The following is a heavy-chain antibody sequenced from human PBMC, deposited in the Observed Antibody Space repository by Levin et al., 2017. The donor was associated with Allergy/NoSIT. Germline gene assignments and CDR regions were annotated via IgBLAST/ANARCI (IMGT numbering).Heavy chain of an antibody. CDR3: AKDRPRYFDWSIDY. Sequence: GESLKISCAASGFTFSSYAMSWVRQAPGKGLEWVSAISGSGGSTYYADSVKGRFTISRDNSKNTLYLQMNSLRAEDTAVYYCAKDRPRYFDWSIDYWGQGTLVTVSS. CDR2: ISGSGGST. CDR1: GFTFSSYA. D-gene: IGHD3-9*01. V-gene: IGHV3-23*01. J-gene: IGHJ4*02.